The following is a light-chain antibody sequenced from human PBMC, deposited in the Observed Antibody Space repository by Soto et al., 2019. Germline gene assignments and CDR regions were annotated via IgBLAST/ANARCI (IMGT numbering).Light chain of an antibody. CDR2: DAS. CDR1: QSVSSDS. Sequence: EIVLTQSPGTLSLSPGERAILSCRASQSVSSDSLAWYRQKPGQAPRLLVYDASSRATGSPDRFSGSGSGTDFTLTISRLEPEYFAVYYCQQYGRAPRTFGQGTKVEIK. V-gene: IGKV3-20*01. J-gene: IGKJ1*01. CDR3: QQYGRAPRT.